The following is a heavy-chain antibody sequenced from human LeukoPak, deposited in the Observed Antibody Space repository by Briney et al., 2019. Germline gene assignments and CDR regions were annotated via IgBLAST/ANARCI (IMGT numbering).Heavy chain of an antibody. Sequence: PGGSLRLSCAASGFTFSDYYMSWIRQAPGKGLEWVSYISSSGSTIYYADSVKGRFTISRDNAKNSLYLQMNSLRAEDTAVYYCARSKSGSYYDLYYFDYWGQGTLVTVSS. D-gene: IGHD1-26*01. CDR2: ISSSGSTI. J-gene: IGHJ4*02. V-gene: IGHV3-11*04. CDR1: GFTFSDYY. CDR3: ARSKSGSYYDLYYFDY.